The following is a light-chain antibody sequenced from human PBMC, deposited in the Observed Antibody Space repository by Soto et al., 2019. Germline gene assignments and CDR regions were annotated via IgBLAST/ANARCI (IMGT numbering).Light chain of an antibody. CDR2: DAS. Sequence: EIVLTQSPATLSLSPGERATLSCRACQSVSCCLAWFQQKPGQAPRLLIYDASNRATGIPARFSGSGSGTDFTLTISSLEPEDFAVYYCQQRSSWPRMYTFGQGTKLEIK. J-gene: IGKJ2*01. CDR1: QSVSCC. V-gene: IGKV3-11*01. CDR3: QQRSSWPRMYT.